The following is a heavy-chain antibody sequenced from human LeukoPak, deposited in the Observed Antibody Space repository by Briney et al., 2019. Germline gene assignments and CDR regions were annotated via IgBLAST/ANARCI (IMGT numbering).Heavy chain of an antibody. J-gene: IGHJ5*02. V-gene: IGHV3-23*01. Sequence: PGGSLRLSCAASGFTFSNYAMSWVRQAPGKGLEWVSAISGSGGSTYYADSVKGRFTISRDNAKNSLYLQMNSLRAEDTAVYYCARGGSTSCYDCGWFDPWGQGTLVTVSS. CDR3: ARGGSTSCYDCGWFDP. CDR1: GFTFSNYA. D-gene: IGHD2-2*01. CDR2: ISGSGGST.